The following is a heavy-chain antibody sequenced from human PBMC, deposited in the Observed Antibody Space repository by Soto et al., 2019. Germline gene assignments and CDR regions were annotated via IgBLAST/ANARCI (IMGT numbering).Heavy chain of an antibody. Sequence: SETLSLTCTVSGGSISSSTYFWGWFRQPPGKGLEWIANIYYSGTTSYNPSLKSRITISVDTSKNQFSLKLTSVTAADTAIYYCARHAGGGRFYYGMEVWGQVTTCTV. V-gene: IGHV4-39*01. CDR2: IYYSGTT. CDR1: GGSISSSTYF. D-gene: IGHD2-15*01. J-gene: IGHJ6*02. CDR3: ARHAGGGRFYYGMEV.